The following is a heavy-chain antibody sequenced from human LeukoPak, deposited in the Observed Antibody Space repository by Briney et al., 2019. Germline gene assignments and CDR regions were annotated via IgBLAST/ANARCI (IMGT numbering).Heavy chain of an antibody. CDR1: GYTFTSYD. Sequence: ASVKVSCKASGYTFTSYDINWVRQATGQGLEWMGIINPSGGSTSYAQKFQGRVTMTRDTSTSTVYMELSSLRSGDTAVYYCARAFDPTTQPFDPWGQGTLVTVSS. CDR2: INPSGGST. J-gene: IGHJ5*02. V-gene: IGHV1-46*01. CDR3: ARAFDPTTQPFDP. D-gene: IGHD4-11*01.